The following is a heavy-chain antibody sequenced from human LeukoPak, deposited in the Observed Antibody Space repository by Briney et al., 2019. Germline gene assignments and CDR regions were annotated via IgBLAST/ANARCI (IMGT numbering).Heavy chain of an antibody. J-gene: IGHJ4*02. V-gene: IGHV3-21*01. CDR2: ISSSSSYI. CDR1: GFTFSSYS. CDR3: AREVNYYGSGSYYY. Sequence: TGGSLRLSCAASGFTFSSYSMNWVRQAPGKGLEWVSSISSSSSYIYYADSVKGRFTISRDNAKNSLYLQMNSLRAEDTAVYYCAREVNYYGSGSYYYWGQGTLVTVSS. D-gene: IGHD3-10*01.